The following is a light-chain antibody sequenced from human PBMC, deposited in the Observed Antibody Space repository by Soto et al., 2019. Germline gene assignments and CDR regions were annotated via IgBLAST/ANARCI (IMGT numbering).Light chain of an antibody. J-gene: IGKJ5*01. CDR1: QSVSSY. CDR3: QQRSQWPPMT. CDR2: DAS. Sequence: EIVMTQSPDTLSLSPGERATLSCRASQSVSSYLAWYQVKPGQAPRLLIYDASIRATGVPARFSGSGSGTDFSLTISSLEPEDVAVYYCQQRSQWPPMTFGQGTRLEIK. V-gene: IGKV3-11*01.